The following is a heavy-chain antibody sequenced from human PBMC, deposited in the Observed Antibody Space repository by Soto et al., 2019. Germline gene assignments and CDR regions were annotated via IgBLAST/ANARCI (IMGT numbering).Heavy chain of an antibody. CDR3: ARMGDVPYYYYGMDV. D-gene: IGHD3-16*01. CDR1: GYTFTSYG. Sequence: QVQLVQSGAEVKKPGASVKVSCKASGYTFTSYGITWVRQARGQGLEWLGWINGYNGNTNYAQKLQGRVTMTTDTSTPTAYLELRSLRSDDTAVYYCARMGDVPYYYYGMDVWGQGTTVTVSS. J-gene: IGHJ6*02. CDR2: INGYNGNT. V-gene: IGHV1-18*01.